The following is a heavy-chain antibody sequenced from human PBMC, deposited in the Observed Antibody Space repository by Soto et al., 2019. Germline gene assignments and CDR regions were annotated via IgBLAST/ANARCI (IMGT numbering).Heavy chain of an antibody. Sequence: GASVKVSCKASGYTFTSYGISWVRQAPGQGLEWMGWISAYNGNTNYAQKLQGRVTMTTDTSTSTAYMELRSLRSDDTAVYYCARDLLAYDSSGSNTGGFDYWGQGTLVTVSS. CDR1: GYTFTSYG. V-gene: IGHV1-18*01. CDR2: ISAYNGNT. D-gene: IGHD3-22*01. J-gene: IGHJ4*02. CDR3: ARDLLAYDSSGSNTGGFDY.